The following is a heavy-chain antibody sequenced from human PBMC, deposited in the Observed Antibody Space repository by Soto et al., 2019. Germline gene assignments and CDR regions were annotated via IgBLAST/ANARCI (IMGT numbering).Heavy chain of an antibody. Sequence: GGSLRLSCAASGFTFSSYAMSWVRQAPGKGLEWVSAISGSGGSTYYADSVKGRFTISRDNSKNTLYLQMNSLRAEDTAVYYCAKWPVYYDILTGPFDYWGQGTLVTVSS. J-gene: IGHJ4*02. CDR2: ISGSGGST. CDR1: GFTFSSYA. D-gene: IGHD3-9*01. V-gene: IGHV3-23*01. CDR3: AKWPVYYDILTGPFDY.